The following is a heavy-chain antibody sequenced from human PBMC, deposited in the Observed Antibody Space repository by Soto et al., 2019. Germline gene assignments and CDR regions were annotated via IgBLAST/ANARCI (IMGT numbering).Heavy chain of an antibody. J-gene: IGHJ3*01. CDR2: ISATGDST. Sequence: EVQVLESGGGLVQPGGSLRLSCVFSEFAFSTFGMNWVRQAPGKGLEGVSSISATGDSTYHADSVKGRFSISRDNSRNSLYQKTNNLRAEDTAVYYCATVGPCSPRWDFWGQGTVVSVSS. D-gene: IGHD2-15*01. CDR3: ATVGPCSPRWDF. CDR1: EFAFSTFG. V-gene: IGHV3-23*01.